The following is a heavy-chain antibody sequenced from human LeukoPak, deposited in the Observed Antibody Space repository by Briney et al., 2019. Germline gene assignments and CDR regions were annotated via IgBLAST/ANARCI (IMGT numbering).Heavy chain of an antibody. D-gene: IGHD3-10*01. CDR1: GGSISSSSYS. CDR2: IYYSGST. CDR3: ATTIRDYFDY. J-gene: IGHJ4*02. V-gene: IGHV4-39*01. Sequence: TSETLSLTCTVSGGSISSSSYSWGWIRQPPGKGLEWIGSIYYSGSTYYNPSLKSRVTISVDTSKNQFSLKLSSVAAADTAVYYCATTIRDYFDYWGQGTLVTVSS.